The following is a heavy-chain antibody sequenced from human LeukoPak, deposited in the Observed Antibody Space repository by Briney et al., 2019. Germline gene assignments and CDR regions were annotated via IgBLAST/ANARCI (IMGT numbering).Heavy chain of an antibody. D-gene: IGHD2-15*01. CDR2: ISGSGSNT. CDR3: AKRSDSRAFDI. V-gene: IGHV3-23*01. CDR1: GFTFTTYG. J-gene: IGHJ3*02. Sequence: GGSLRLSCATSGFTFTTYGMIWVRQAPGKGLEWVLGISGSGSNTYYADSVRGRFTISRDNSKNTVYLQMNSLRAEDTAVYYCAKRSDSRAFDIWGQGTMVTVSS.